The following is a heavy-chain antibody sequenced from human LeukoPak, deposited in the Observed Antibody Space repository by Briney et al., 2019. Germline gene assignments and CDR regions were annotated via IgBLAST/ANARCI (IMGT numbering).Heavy chain of an antibody. V-gene: IGHV1-18*01. D-gene: IGHD3-3*01. J-gene: IGHJ3*02. CDR1: GYTFTSYG. Sequence: ASVKVSCKASGYTFTSYGISWVRQAPGQGLEWMGWIGAYNGNTNYAQKLQGRVTMTTDTSTSAAYMELRSLRSDDTGVYYCARDVFEAEDFWSAQDAFDIWGQGTMVTVSS. CDR3: ARDVFEAEDFWSAQDAFDI. CDR2: IGAYNGNT.